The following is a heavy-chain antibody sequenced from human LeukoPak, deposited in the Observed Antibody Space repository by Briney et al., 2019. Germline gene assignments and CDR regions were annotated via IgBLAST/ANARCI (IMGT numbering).Heavy chain of an antibody. CDR3: ARGRSNYYGMDV. D-gene: IGHD1-26*01. V-gene: IGHV4-59*01. J-gene: IGHJ6*02. Sequence: SETLSLTCSVSDGSINSYYWNWIRRPPGKGLEWIGYIYYNGNTNYSPSLKSRVTMSVDTSKNLFSLKVSSVTAADTAVYYCARGRSNYYGMDVWGQGTTVTVFS. CDR1: DGSINSYY. CDR2: IYYNGNT.